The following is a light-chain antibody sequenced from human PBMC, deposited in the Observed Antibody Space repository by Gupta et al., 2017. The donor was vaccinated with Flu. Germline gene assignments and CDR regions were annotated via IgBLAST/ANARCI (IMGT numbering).Light chain of an antibody. CDR1: NIRIHS. CDR2: DDT. V-gene: IGLV3-21*02. Sequence: YVLTQSHPVSVAPGQRAGFTWGGNNIRIHSVHWYQRKPGQAPVVVVYDDTDRPSGIPDRISGSKSGNTATLTIDRVEGGDEADYFCQLWDTTSDHPVFGGGTKLTVL. CDR3: QLWDTTSDHPV. J-gene: IGLJ3*02.